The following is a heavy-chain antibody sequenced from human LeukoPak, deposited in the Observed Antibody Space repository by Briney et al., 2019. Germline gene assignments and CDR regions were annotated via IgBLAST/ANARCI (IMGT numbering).Heavy chain of an antibody. J-gene: IGHJ4*02. V-gene: IGHV3-30*18. CDR1: GFTFSSYG. CDR2: TSSDGSNK. D-gene: IGHD6-13*01. Sequence: GGSLRLSCAASGFTFSSYGMHWVRQAPGKGLEWVVVTSSDGSNKFYADSVKGRFTISRDNSKNYLYLQMNSLRAEDTALYYCAKGTSSWHEFDSWGQGTLVTVSS. CDR3: AKGTSSWHEFDS.